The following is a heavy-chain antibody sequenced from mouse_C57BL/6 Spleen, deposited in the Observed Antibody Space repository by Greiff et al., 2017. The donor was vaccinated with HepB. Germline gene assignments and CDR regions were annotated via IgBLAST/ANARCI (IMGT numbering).Heavy chain of an antibody. Sequence: VQLQQSGPGLVAPSQSLSITCTVSGFSLTSYGVSWVRQPQGKGLEWLGVIWGDGSTNYHSALISRLSISKYNSKSQVCLKLNSLQTDDTATYYCAKETSYYYGSSGYFDVWGTGTTVTVSS. V-gene: IGHV2-3*01. CDR2: IWGDGST. D-gene: IGHD1-1*01. J-gene: IGHJ1*03. CDR1: GFSLTSYG. CDR3: AKETSYYYGSSGYFDV.